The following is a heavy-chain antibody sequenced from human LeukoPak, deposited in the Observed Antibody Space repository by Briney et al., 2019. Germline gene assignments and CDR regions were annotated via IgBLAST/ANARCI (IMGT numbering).Heavy chain of an antibody. CDR2: IREDGSEK. V-gene: IGHV3-7*04. D-gene: IGHD3-16*01. CDR1: GFTFSKAW. CDR3: ARGGESRALLQH. J-gene: IGHJ1*01. Sequence: GGSLRLSCAASGFTFSKAWMNWVRQAPGKGLEWGANIREDGSEKDCVDSVRGRFTISRDNAKNSLYLQMNSLRVEDTAVYYCARGGESRALLQHWGQGTLVTVSS.